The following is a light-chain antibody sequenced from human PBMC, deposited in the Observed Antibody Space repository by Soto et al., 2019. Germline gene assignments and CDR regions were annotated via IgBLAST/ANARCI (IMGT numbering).Light chain of an antibody. CDR3: QQYDKWPRT. CDR2: GAS. Sequence: EIVMTQSPATLSVSPGEGATLSCRASQSVSSKLAWYQQKPGQAPRLLIYGASTRATGIPARFSGSGSGTEFTLIISSLQSEDSAVYHCQQYDKWPRTFGQGTKVDIK. J-gene: IGKJ1*01. V-gene: IGKV3-15*01. CDR1: QSVSSK.